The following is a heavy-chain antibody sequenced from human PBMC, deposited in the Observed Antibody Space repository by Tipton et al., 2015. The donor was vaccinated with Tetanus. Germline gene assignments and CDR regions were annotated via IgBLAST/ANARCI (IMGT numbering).Heavy chain of an antibody. D-gene: IGHD1-1*01. V-gene: IGHV4-39*01. CDR1: GDSISSILYY. CDR3: AKHRPSTGTAPSLIYNCFDP. J-gene: IGHJ5*02. CDR2: VYYGGNT. Sequence: TLSLTCTVSGDSISSILYYWAWIRQSPGRGLEWIGSVYYGGNTFYNPSLKSRLTISADTSKNQFSLKVTSVTAADTAVYYCAKHRPSTGTAPSLIYNCFDPWGQGTLVTVS.